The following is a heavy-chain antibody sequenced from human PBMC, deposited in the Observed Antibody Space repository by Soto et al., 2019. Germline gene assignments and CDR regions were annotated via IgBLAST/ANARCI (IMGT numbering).Heavy chain of an antibody. V-gene: IGHV3-21*01. D-gene: IGHD3-3*02. J-gene: IGHJ6*02. CDR3: ARGIYGYYYYGMDV. Sequence: GSLRLSCAASGFTFSSYSMNWVRQAPGKGLEWVSSISSSSSYIYYADSVKGRFTISRDNAKNSLYLQMNSLRAEDTAVYYCARGIYGYYYYGMDVWGQGTTVTVSS. CDR2: ISSSSSYI. CDR1: GFTFSSYS.